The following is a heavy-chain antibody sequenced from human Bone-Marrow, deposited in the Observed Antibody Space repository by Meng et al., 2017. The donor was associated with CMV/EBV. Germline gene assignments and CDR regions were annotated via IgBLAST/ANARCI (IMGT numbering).Heavy chain of an antibody. J-gene: IGHJ4*02. D-gene: IGHD2-15*01. CDR2: IRYDGSNK. CDR1: GFTFSSYG. CDR3: AREKTGSTNHFDY. Sequence: GESLKISCAASGFTFSSYGMHWVRQAPGKGLEWVAFIRYDGSNKYYADSVKGRFTISRDNSKNTLYLQMNRLRAEDTAVYYCAREKTGSTNHFDYWGQGTLVTVSS. V-gene: IGHV3-30*02.